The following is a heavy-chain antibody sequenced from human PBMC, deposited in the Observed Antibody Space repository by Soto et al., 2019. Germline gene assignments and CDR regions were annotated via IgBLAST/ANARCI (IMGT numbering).Heavy chain of an antibody. CDR1: GFTFSNYW. V-gene: IGHV3-7*01. Sequence: PGGSLRLSCVASGFTFSNYWMSWVRQAPGKGLEWVANIKQDGSEKYYVDSVKGRFTISRDNAKNSLYLQMNSLRAKDTAVYHCARGEIAAARPYYFDYWGQGTLVTVSS. CDR2: IKQDGSEK. J-gene: IGHJ4*02. D-gene: IGHD6-13*01. CDR3: ARGEIAAARPYYFDY.